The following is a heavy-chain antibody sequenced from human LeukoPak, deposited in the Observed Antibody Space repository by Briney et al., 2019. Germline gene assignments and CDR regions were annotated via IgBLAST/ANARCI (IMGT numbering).Heavy chain of an antibody. Sequence: SETLPLTCTVSGGSISSSSYYWGWIRQPPGKGLEWIGSIYYSGSTYYNPSLKSRVTISVDMSKNQFSLKLSSVTAADAAVYYSARVPGGALNWFDPWGQGTLVAVSS. CDR3: ARVPGGALNWFDP. D-gene: IGHD1-1*01. CDR2: IYYSGST. V-gene: IGHV4-39*01. J-gene: IGHJ5*02. CDR1: GGSISSSSYY.